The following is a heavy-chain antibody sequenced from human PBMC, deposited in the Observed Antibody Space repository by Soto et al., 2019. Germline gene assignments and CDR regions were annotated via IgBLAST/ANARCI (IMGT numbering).Heavy chain of an antibody. V-gene: IGHV3-23*01. CDR3: AKDLSSCSSDYYYSGMDV. D-gene: IGHD6-19*01. J-gene: IGHJ6*02. CDR1: GFTFSSYA. Sequence: GGSLRLSCAASGFTFSSYAMSWVRQAPGKGLEWVSAISGSGGSTYYADSVKGRFTISRDNSKNTLYLQMNSLRAEDTAVYYCAKDLSSCSSDYYYSGMDVWGHGTTVTVSS. CDR2: ISGSGGST.